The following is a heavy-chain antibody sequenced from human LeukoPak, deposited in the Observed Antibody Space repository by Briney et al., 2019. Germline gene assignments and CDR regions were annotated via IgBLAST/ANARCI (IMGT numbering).Heavy chain of an antibody. CDR1: GFTFRNYG. V-gene: IGHV3-33*01. Sequence: PGTSLRLSCAASGFTFRNYGMHWVRQAPGKGLECVASIRTDGGEKYHADSVQGRFSISRDNSKNTLYLQMDSLRAEDTALYYCARIGYSTSWANFDYWGQGTLVTVSS. J-gene: IGHJ4*02. CDR3: ARIGYSTSWANFDY. CDR2: IRTDGGEK. D-gene: IGHD6-13*01.